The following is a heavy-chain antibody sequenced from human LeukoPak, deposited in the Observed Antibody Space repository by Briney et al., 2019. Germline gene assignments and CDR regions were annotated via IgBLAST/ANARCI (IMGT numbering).Heavy chain of an antibody. CDR3: AGDSSGWNWYFDL. CDR1: GGSISSSSYY. Sequence: SETLSLTCTVSGGSISSSSYYWSWIRQPAGKGLEWIGRVYTSGSTNYNPSLKSRVTISVDTSKNQFSLKLSSVTAADTAVYYCAGDSSGWNWYFDLWGRGTLVTVSS. J-gene: IGHJ2*01. D-gene: IGHD6-19*01. CDR2: VYTSGST. V-gene: IGHV4-61*02.